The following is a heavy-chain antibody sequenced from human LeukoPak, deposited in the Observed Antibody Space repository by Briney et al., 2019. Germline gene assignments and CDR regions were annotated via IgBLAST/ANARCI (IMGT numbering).Heavy chain of an antibody. CDR3: AKRGKYYMDV. Sequence: GESLRLSCALSGFTFSTYAMSWVRQAPGEGLEWVSTVSSIPGVTYYAESVKGRFTVSKDNSQNTLYLQMNSLRAEDTAIYYCAKRGKYYMDVWGKGTTVTVSS. J-gene: IGHJ6*04. CDR1: GFTFSTYA. CDR2: VSSIPGVT. V-gene: IGHV3-23*01. D-gene: IGHD2/OR15-2a*01.